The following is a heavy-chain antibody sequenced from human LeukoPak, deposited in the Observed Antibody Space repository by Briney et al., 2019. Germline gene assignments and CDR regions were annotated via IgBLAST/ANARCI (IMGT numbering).Heavy chain of an antibody. CDR3: ATGVPRYYGSGSYYPYYFDY. Sequence: GASVKVSCKVSGYTLTELSMHWVRQAPGKGLEWMGGFDPEDGETIYAQKFQGRVTMTEDTSTDTAYMELSSLRSEDTAVYYCATGVPRYYGSGSYYPYYFDYWGQGTLVTVSS. V-gene: IGHV1-24*01. CDR1: GYTLTELS. D-gene: IGHD3-10*01. J-gene: IGHJ4*02. CDR2: FDPEDGET.